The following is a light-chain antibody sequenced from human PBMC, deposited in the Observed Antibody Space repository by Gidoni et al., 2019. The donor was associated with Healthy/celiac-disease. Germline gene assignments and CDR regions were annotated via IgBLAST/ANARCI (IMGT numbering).Light chain of an antibody. CDR2: QAS. V-gene: IGLV3-1*01. Sequence: SDELTQPPSGYVSPGQTASITCSGDNVGAKYACWYQQKPGQSPVLVIDQASKRPSVIPELVSRSYSGNTATLTITGTQAMYEPDYYCQAWDSSTVVFGGGTKLSV. J-gene: IGLJ2*01. CDR1: NVGAKY. CDR3: QAWDSSTVV.